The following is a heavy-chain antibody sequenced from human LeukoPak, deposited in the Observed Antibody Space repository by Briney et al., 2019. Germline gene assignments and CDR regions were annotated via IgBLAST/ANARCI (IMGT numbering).Heavy chain of an antibody. J-gene: IGHJ6*03. D-gene: IGHD5-24*01. Sequence: GGSLRLSCGPSEIKFSDYSLNWVRQAPGKGLEWLSFISSGGSTIYYADSGKCRFTIYRDNAKNSLYLHMNRLRVDDTAVYYCAGVDGTFSHNYYMDVWGKGTTVTVSS. CDR1: EIKFSDYS. V-gene: IGHV3-48*04. CDR2: ISSGGSTI. CDR3: AGVDGTFSHNYYMDV.